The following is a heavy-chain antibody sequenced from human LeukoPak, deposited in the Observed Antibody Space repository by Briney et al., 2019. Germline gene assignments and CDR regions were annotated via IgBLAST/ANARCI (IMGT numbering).Heavy chain of an antibody. CDR3: ARLFSRGWEYLFGLDV. CDR2: IYYSGST. D-gene: IGHD6-19*01. J-gene: IGHJ6*02. V-gene: IGHV4-39*01. CDR1: GGSISTDASY. Sequence: PSETLSLTCTVSGGSISTDASYWAWIRQPPGKGLEWIGSIYYSGSTYYSSSLKSRVTLSVDTSKNQFSLKMSSVTAADTAVFYCARLFSRGWEYLFGLDVWGQGTTVTVS.